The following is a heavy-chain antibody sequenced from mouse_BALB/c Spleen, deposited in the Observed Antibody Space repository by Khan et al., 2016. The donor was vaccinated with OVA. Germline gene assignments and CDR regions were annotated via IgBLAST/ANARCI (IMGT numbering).Heavy chain of an antibody. CDR3: ARGSGNSRFAY. CDR2: ISTYYGDA. D-gene: IGHD1-3*01. J-gene: IGHJ3*01. CDR1: GYTFTDYA. Sequence: QVQLQQSGAELVRPGVSVKISCKGSGYTFTDYAMHWVKQSHAKSLEWIGVISTYYGDADYNQKFKGKATMTVDKSSSPAYMYLARLTSEDSAIYSCARGSGNSRFAYWGQGTLVTVSA. V-gene: IGHV1S137*01.